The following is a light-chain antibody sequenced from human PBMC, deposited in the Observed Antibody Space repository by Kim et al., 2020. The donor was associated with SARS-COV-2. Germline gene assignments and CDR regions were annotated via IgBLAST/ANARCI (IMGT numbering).Light chain of an antibody. Sequence: SYELTQPLSVSVAPGQTATITCEGANIGGKDVHWYQQQSGQAPVMVIYRDAKRPSGIPERFSGSNSGNTATLTITRAQVGDEADYYCQVWDNRSVGFGGG. CDR3: QVWDNRSVG. J-gene: IGLJ3*02. CDR1: NIGGKD. V-gene: IGLV3-9*01. CDR2: RDA.